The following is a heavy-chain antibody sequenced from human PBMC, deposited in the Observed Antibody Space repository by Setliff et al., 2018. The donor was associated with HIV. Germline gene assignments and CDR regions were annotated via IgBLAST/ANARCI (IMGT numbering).Heavy chain of an antibody. D-gene: IGHD1-26*01. CDR3: ARVESGILGY. J-gene: IGHJ4*02. CDR1: GGSINRGPYY. Sequence: PSETLSLTCTVSGGSINRGPYYWGWIHQPPGKGLEWIASIFYSGSTYHNPSLKSRVTISVDTAHNQFSLKVNSMTAADSAIYYCARVESGILGYWGRGTLVTVAS. V-gene: IGHV4-39*07. CDR2: IFYSGST.